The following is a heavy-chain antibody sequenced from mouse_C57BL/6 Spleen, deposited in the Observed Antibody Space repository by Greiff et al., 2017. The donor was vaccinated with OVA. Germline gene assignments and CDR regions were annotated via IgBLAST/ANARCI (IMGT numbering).Heavy chain of an antibody. CDR1: GIAFSRYW. V-gene: IGHV4-1*01. CDR3: ARAMVTTGGFAY. J-gene: IGHJ3*01. Sequence: AASGIAFSRYWMSWVRRAPGKGLEWIGEINPDSSTINYAPSLKDKFIISRDNAKNTLYLQMSKVRSEDTALYYCARAMVTTGGFAYWGQGTLVTVSA. D-gene: IGHD2-2*01. CDR2: INPDSSTI.